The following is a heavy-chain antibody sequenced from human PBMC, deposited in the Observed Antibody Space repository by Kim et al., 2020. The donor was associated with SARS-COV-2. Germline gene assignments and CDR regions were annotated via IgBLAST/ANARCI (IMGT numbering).Heavy chain of an antibody. D-gene: IGHD4-17*01. CDR2: ISWNSGSI. Sequence: GGSLRLSCAASGFTFDDYAMHWVRQAPGKGLEWVSGISWNSGSIGYADSVKGRFTTSRDSAKNSLYLQMNSLRGEDTALYYCAKDQGSTVRGYYYGMDVWGQGTTVTVSS. V-gene: IGHV3-9*01. CDR3: AKDQGSTVRGYYYGMDV. CDR1: GFTFDDYA. J-gene: IGHJ6*02.